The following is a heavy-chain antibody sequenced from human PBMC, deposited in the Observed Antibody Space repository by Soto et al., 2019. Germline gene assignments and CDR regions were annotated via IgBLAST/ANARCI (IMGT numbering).Heavy chain of an antibody. Sequence: SETLSLTCTVSGGSISSYYWSWIRQPPGKGLEWIGYIYYSGSTNYNPSLKSRVTISVDTSKNQFSLKLSSVTAADTAVYYCARGEVVVSDAFDIWGQGTMVTVSS. CDR1: GGSISSYY. J-gene: IGHJ3*02. D-gene: IGHD3-22*01. V-gene: IGHV4-59*01. CDR2: IYYSGST. CDR3: ARGEVVVSDAFDI.